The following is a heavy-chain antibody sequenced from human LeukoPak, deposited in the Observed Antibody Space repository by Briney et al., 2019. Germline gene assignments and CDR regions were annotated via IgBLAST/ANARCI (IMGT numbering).Heavy chain of an antibody. CDR2: ITPGGVT. J-gene: IGHJ4*02. D-gene: IGHD3-9*01. CDR1: GFTFTNSA. Sequence: GGSLRLSCAASGFTFTNSAVGWVRQAPGKGLEWVSGITPGGVTSYVDSVKGRFTISRDNSENAVSLQMNSLRAEDTAVYFCTKGFEGGTPHWGQGTRVTVSS. CDR3: TKGFEGGTPH. V-gene: IGHV3-23*01.